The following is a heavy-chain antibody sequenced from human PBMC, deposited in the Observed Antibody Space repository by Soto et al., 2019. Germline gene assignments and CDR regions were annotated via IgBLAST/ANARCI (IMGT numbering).Heavy chain of an antibody. CDR3: AKSSSGYFQDAFDI. Sequence: LRLSCAASGFTFDDYAMHWVRQAPGKGLEWVSGISWNSGSIGYADSVKGRFTISRDNAKNSLYLQMNSLRAEDTALYYCAKSSSGYFQDAFDIWGQGTMVTVSS. CDR2: ISWNSGSI. CDR1: GFTFDDYA. D-gene: IGHD3-22*01. J-gene: IGHJ3*02. V-gene: IGHV3-9*01.